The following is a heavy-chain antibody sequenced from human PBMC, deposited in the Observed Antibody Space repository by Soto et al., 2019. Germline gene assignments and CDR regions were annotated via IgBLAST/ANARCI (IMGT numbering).Heavy chain of an antibody. Sequence: EVQLLESGGGLVQPGGSLRLSCAASGFTFSSYAMSWVLQAPGKGLEWVSAISGSGGSTYYADSVKGRFTISRDNSKNTLYLQMNSVRDEDTAVYYCAKDFFIAFDAFDIWGQGTMVTVS. CDR1: GFTFSSYA. J-gene: IGHJ3*02. CDR2: ISGSGGST. CDR3: AKDFFIAFDAFDI. D-gene: IGHD6-13*01. V-gene: IGHV3-23*01.